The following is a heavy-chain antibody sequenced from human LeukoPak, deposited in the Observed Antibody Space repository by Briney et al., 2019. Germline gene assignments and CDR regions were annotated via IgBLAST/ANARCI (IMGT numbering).Heavy chain of an antibody. Sequence: GASVKVSCKASGYSLTSYGISWVRQAPGQGLEWMGWINAYNGNTNYAQKLQGRVTMTTDTSTSTAYMELKSLRSDDTAVYYCAREHRWLQSLYYFDYWGQGTLVTVSS. CDR1: GYSLTSYG. CDR3: AREHRWLQSLYYFDY. J-gene: IGHJ4*02. CDR2: INAYNGNT. D-gene: IGHD5-24*01. V-gene: IGHV1-18*01.